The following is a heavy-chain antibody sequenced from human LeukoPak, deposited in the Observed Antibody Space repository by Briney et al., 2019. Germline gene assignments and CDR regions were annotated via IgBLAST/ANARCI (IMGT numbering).Heavy chain of an antibody. CDR2: INHSGST. D-gene: IGHD6-13*01. J-gene: IGHJ5*02. CDR3: ARGRIAAATIDP. Sequence: PSETLSLTCAVYGGSFSGYYWSWIRQPPGKGLEWIGEINHSGSTNYNPSLKSRVTISVDTSKNQFSLKLSSVTAADTAVYYCARGRIAAATIDPWGQGTLVTVSS. CDR1: GGSFSGYY. V-gene: IGHV4-34*01.